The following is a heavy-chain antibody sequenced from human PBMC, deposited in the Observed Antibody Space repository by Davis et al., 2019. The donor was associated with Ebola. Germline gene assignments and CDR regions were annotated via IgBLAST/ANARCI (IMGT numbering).Heavy chain of an antibody. V-gene: IGHV4-59*08. Sequence: MPGGSLRLSCAVYGGSFSGYYWSWIRQPPGKGLEWIGYIYYSGSTNYNPSLKSRVTISVDTSKNQFSLKLSSVTAADTAVYYCARWSPYYDSSGYLSWGQGTLVTVSS. J-gene: IGHJ5*02. CDR2: IYYSGST. CDR3: ARWSPYYDSSGYLS. CDR1: GGSFSGYY. D-gene: IGHD3-22*01.